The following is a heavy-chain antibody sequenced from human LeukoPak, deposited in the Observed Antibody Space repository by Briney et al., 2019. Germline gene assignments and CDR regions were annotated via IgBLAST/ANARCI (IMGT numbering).Heavy chain of an antibody. V-gene: IGHV4-34*01. D-gene: IGHD2-2*02. CDR3: ARRVYCSSTSCYKDAFDI. CDR1: GGSFSGYY. CDR2: INHSGST. Sequence: SETLSLTCAVYGGSFSGYYWSGIRQPPGKGREWIGEINHSGSTNYNPSLKSRVTISVDTSKNQFSLKLSSVTAADTAVYYCARRVYCSSTSCYKDAFDIWGQGTMVTVSS. J-gene: IGHJ3*02.